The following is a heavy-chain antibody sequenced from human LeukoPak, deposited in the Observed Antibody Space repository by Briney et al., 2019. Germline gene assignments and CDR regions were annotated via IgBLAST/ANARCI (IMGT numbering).Heavy chain of an antibody. D-gene: IGHD6-19*01. J-gene: IGHJ5*02. CDR1: GGSISGYY. V-gene: IGHV4-4*07. Sequence: SETLSLTCTVSGGSISGYYWSWIRQPAGKGLEWIGRIYNSESINYNPSLKSRVSMSIDTSKNQCSLRLNSVTGADTAVYYCARDRSSAYTRDWFDPWGQGVLVTVSS. CDR3: ARDRSSAYTRDWFDP. CDR2: IYNSESI.